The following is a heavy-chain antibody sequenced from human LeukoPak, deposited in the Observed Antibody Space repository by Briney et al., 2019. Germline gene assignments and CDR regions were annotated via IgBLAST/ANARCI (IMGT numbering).Heavy chain of an antibody. D-gene: IGHD3-10*01. Sequence: GASVKVSCKASGGTFSSYAISWVRQAPGQGLEWMGGIIPIFGTANYAQKFQGRVTITADKSTSTAYMKLSSLRSEDTAVYYCARGTLLWFGELGATFDPWGQGTLVTVSS. CDR1: GGTFSSYA. V-gene: IGHV1-69*06. J-gene: IGHJ5*02. CDR3: ARGTLLWFGELGATFDP. CDR2: IIPIFGTA.